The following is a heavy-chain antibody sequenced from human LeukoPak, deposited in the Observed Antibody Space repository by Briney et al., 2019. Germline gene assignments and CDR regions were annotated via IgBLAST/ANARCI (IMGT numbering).Heavy chain of an antibody. J-gene: IGHJ4*02. D-gene: IGHD6-13*01. CDR2: INHSGST. V-gene: IGHV4-39*07. CDR3: ARVLSQQLPDY. Sequence: SETLSLTCPVSGGSISSGGYYWSWIRQPPGKGLEWIGEINHSGSTNYNPSLKSRVTISVDTSKNQFSLKLSSVTAADTAVYYCARVLSQQLPDYWGQGTLVTVSS. CDR1: GGSISSGGYY.